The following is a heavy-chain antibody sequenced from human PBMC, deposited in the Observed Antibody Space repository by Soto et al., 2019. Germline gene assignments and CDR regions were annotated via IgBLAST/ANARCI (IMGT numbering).Heavy chain of an antibody. Sequence: QVQLQQWGAGLLKPSETLSLTCAVYGGSFSGYYWSWIRQPPGKGLEWIGEINHSGSTNYNPSLKSRDTISVDTSKNQFSLKLSSVTAADTAVYYWARGRAAAGTPPDYWGQGTLVTVSS. J-gene: IGHJ4*02. V-gene: IGHV4-34*01. CDR2: INHSGST. CDR1: GGSFSGYY. D-gene: IGHD6-13*01. CDR3: ARGRAAAGTPPDY.